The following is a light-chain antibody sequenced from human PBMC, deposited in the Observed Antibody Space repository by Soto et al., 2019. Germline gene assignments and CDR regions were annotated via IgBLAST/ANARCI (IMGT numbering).Light chain of an antibody. V-gene: IGLV1-51*02. CDR1: SSNIASNY. CDR2: ESN. Sequence: QSVLTQPPSVSAAPGQKVTLSCSGSSSNIASNYVSWHQQVPGTAPKLLIYESNKRPSGIPDRFSASKSGTSATLGITGLQTGDEADYYCGTWDSRLSVYVFGTGTQLTV. J-gene: IGLJ1*01. CDR3: GTWDSRLSVYV.